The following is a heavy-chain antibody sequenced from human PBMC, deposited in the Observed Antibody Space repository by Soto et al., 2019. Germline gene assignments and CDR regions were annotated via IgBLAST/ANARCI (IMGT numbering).Heavy chain of an antibody. J-gene: IGHJ6*02. CDR1: GFTFSSYW. CDR3: ARDRRITIFGVVITYGMDV. V-gene: IGHV3-7*03. Sequence: GGSLRLSCAASGFTFSSYWMSWVRQAPGKGLEWVANIKQDGSEKYYVDSVKGRFTISRDNSKNTLYLQMNSLRAEDTAVYYCARDRRITIFGVVITYGMDVWGQGTTVTVSS. CDR2: IKQDGSEK. D-gene: IGHD3-3*01.